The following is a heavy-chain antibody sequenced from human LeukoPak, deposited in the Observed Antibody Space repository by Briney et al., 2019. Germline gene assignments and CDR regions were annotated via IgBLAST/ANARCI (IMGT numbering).Heavy chain of an antibody. J-gene: IGHJ5*02. V-gene: IGHV4-61*02. Sequence: SETLSPTCTVSGGSISSGSYYWNWIRQPAGKGLEWIGRIYSSGSTNYNPSLKSRVTISVDTSKNQFSLKLSSVTAADTAVYYCARAHEYSSSYNWFDPWGQGTLVTVSS. D-gene: IGHD6-6*01. CDR2: IYSSGST. CDR3: ARAHEYSSSYNWFDP. CDR1: GGSISSGSYY.